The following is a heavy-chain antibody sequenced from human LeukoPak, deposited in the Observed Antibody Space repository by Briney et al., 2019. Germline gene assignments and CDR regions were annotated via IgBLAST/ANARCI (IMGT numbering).Heavy chain of an antibody. CDR1: GYDFTTHR. CDR3: ARSFRSTWYPHLDY. CDR2: IYPGDSDT. D-gene: IGHD6-13*01. J-gene: IGHJ4*02. Sequence: GESLKISCKVSGYDFTTHRIGWVRQMPGKGLEWMGIIYPGDSDTKYGPSFQGQVTFSVDKSSSSVYLQWSSLKASDTAIYYCARSFRSTWYPHLDYWGQGTLVTVSS. V-gene: IGHV5-51*01.